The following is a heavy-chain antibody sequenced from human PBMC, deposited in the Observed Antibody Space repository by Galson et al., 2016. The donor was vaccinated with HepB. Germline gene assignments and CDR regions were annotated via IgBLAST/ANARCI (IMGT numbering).Heavy chain of an antibody. CDR3: ARGQQKYFFDY. CDR2: ISYTGSI. V-gene: IGHV4-59*01. Sequence: PGKGLEWLASISYTGSINYNPSLKGRVTISVDTSKNQFSLRLSSVTAADTAVYYCARGQQKYFFDYWGQGTLVTVSS. J-gene: IGHJ4*02. D-gene: IGHD5-18*01.